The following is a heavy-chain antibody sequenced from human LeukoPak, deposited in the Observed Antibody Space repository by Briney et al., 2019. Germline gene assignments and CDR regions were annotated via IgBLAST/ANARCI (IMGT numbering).Heavy chain of an antibody. D-gene: IGHD5/OR15-5a*01. Sequence: GGSLRLSCEASGFTFTTYAMTWVRQAPGNGLEWVSSISANGGDTYYADSVKGRFTISRDDSKNTLYLQMNSLRAEDTAIYYCAKSMSTFYRRYFDYWGQGTLVTVSS. J-gene: IGHJ4*02. CDR2: ISANGGDT. CDR1: GFTFTTYA. V-gene: IGHV3-23*01. CDR3: AKSMSTFYRRYFDY.